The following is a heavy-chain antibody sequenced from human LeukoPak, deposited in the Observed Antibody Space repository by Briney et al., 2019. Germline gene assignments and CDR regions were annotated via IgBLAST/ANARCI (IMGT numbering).Heavy chain of an antibody. Sequence: SETLSLTCTVSGGSISSYYWSWIRRPPGKGLEWIGYIYYSGSTNYNPSLKSRVTISVDTSKNQFSLKLSSVTAADTAVYYCARDRSMYSSGWYNYYMDVWGKGTTVTVSS. CDR3: ARDRSMYSSGWYNYYMDV. CDR2: IYYSGST. J-gene: IGHJ6*03. CDR1: GGSISSYY. D-gene: IGHD6-19*01. V-gene: IGHV4-59*01.